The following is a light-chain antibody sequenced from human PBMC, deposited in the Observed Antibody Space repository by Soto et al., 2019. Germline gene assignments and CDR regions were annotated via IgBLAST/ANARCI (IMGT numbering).Light chain of an antibody. J-gene: IGKJ2*01. CDR1: QTISTH. Sequence: DIQMTQSPSSLSASVRDRVTITCRASQTISTHLNWYQQKPGKAPKLLIYAASTLQSGVPTRFSGSGSGTDFTLTINSLQPEEFAAYCGQQSRPLPYTFGQGTKLEIK. CDR3: QQSRPLPYT. CDR2: AAS. V-gene: IGKV1-39*01.